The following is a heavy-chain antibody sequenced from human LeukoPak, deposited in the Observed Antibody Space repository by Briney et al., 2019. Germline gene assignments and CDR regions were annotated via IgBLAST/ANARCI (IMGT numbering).Heavy chain of an antibody. V-gene: IGHV1-18*04. CDR2: ISAYNGNT. J-gene: IGHJ4*02. D-gene: IGHD2-2*01. CDR1: GYTFTSYG. CDR3: ARDIVVVPAAMLFDC. Sequence: GASVKVSCKASGYTFTSYGISWVRQAPGQGLEWMGWISAYNGNTNYAQKLQGRVTMTTDTSTSTAYMELRSLRSDDTAVYYCARDIVVVPAAMLFDCWGQGTLVTVSS.